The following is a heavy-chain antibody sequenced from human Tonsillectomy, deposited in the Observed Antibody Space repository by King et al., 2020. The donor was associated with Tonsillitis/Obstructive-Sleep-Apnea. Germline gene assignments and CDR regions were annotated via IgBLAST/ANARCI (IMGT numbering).Heavy chain of an antibody. CDR1: GFTFSDYY. CDR2: ISNSSSYT. Sequence: VQLVESGGGLVKPGGSLRLSCAASGFTFSDYYMSWVRQAPGKGLEWVSYISNSSSYTNYADSVKGRFTISRDNAKNSLYLQMNSLRAEDTAVYYCASAGVVTNAYYVMDVWGQGTTVTVSS. J-gene: IGHJ6*02. D-gene: IGHD3-3*01. CDR3: ASAGVVTNAYYVMDV. V-gene: IGHV3-11*06.